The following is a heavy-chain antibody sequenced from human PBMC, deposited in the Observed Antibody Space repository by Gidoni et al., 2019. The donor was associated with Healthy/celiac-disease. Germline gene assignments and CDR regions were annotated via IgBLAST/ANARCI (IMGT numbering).Heavy chain of an antibody. J-gene: IGHJ5*02. Sequence: EVQLVESGGGLVKPGGSLRLSCAASGFPFSSSSMNWVRQAPGKGLEWVSSISSSSSYIYYADSMKGRFTISRDNAKNSLYLQMNSLRAEDTAVYYCARDSLDYSSSWYGWFDPWGQGTLVTVSS. CDR3: ARDSLDYSSSWYGWFDP. CDR2: ISSSSSYI. D-gene: IGHD6-13*01. V-gene: IGHV3-21*01. CDR1: GFPFSSSS.